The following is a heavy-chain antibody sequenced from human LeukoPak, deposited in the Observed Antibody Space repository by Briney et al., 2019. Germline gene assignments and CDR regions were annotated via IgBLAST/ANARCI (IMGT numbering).Heavy chain of an antibody. D-gene: IGHD3-10*01. V-gene: IGHV4-39*07. CDR1: GGSISSGDYY. J-gene: IGHJ4*02. Sequence: SETLSLTCTVSGGSISSGDYYWSWIRQPPGKGLEWIGEINHSGSTNYNPSLKSRVTISVDTSKNQFSLKLSSVTAADTAVYYCARWGYGSGSYPPNFDYWGQGTLVTVSS. CDR2: INHSGST. CDR3: ARWGYGSGSYPPNFDY.